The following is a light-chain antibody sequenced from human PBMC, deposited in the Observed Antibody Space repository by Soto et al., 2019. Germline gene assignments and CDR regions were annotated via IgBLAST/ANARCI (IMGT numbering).Light chain of an antibody. V-gene: IGKV3-20*01. Sequence: EIVLTQSPGTLSLSPGERATLSCRASQSGSGSYLAWYQQKPGQAPRLLISGASRRATGVPDRFSGGGSGTDFTLTISSLEPEDFAVYYCQQYGNSPLTFGGGTKVDIK. CDR3: QQYGNSPLT. J-gene: IGKJ4*01. CDR1: QSGSGSY. CDR2: GAS.